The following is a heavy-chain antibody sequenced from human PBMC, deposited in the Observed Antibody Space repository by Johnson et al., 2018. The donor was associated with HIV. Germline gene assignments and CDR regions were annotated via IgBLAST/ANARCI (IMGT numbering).Heavy chain of an antibody. D-gene: IGHD3-10*01. CDR3: ARDDQNYYGSGSYYDAFDI. CDR1: GFSFSSYG. Sequence: QVQLVESGGGVVQPGGSLRLSCAASGFSFSSYGMYWARQAPDKGLEWVAVMSFDGNNRYYADSVKGRFTISRDNSKNTLYLQMNSLRPEDTAVYYCARDDQNYYGSGSYYDAFDIWGQGTMVTVSS. V-gene: IGHV3-30*19. J-gene: IGHJ3*02. CDR2: MSFDGNNR.